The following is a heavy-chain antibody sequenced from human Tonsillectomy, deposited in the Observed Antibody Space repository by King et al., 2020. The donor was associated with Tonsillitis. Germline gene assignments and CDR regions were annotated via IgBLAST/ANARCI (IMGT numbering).Heavy chain of an antibody. CDR1: GFTLSDHY. D-gene: IGHD2-15*01. CDR2: IRNKANSYTT. J-gene: IGHJ4*02. V-gene: IGHV3-72*01. Sequence: VQLVESGGGLVQPRGSLRLSCAASGFTLSDHYMDWVRQAPGKGLEWVGRIRNKANSYTTEYAASVKGRFTISTDDSKNSLYLQMNSLQTEDTAVYYCASGRAYCRGGSCHTGRVWDYWGQGTLVTVSS. CDR3: ASGRAYCRGGSCHTGRVWDY.